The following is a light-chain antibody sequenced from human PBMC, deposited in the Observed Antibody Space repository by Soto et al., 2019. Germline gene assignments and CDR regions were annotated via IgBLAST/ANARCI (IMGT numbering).Light chain of an antibody. V-gene: IGKV3-20*01. CDR3: QQYAGSPIT. CDR2: GAS. Sequence: EIVLTQSPGSLSLSPGERATLSCRASQSVCSKVAWYQQKPGQAPTLLISGASSRATGIPDRFSGSGSGTDFTLTISRLEPEDFALYYCQQYAGSPITFGQGTRLEIK. J-gene: IGKJ5*01. CDR1: QSVCSK.